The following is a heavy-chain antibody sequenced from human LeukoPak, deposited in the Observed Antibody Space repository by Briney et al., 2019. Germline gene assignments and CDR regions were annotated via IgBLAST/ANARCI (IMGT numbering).Heavy chain of an antibody. CDR1: GGSISSYY. CDR2: IYYSGST. D-gene: IGHD6-13*01. CDR3: ARDSGYSSSWYNYYYMDV. J-gene: IGHJ6*03. Sequence: PSETLSLTRTVSGGSISSYYWSWIRQPPGKGLEWIGYIYYSGSTNYNPSLKSRVTISVDTSKNQFSLKLSSVTAADTAVYYCARDSGYSSSWYNYYYMDVWGKGTTVTVSS. V-gene: IGHV4-59*01.